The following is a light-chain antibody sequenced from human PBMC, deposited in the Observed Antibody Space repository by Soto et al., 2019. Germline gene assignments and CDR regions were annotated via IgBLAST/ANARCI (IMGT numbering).Light chain of an antibody. J-gene: IGKJ5*01. V-gene: IGKV3-15*01. CDR1: QDVTTN. CDR2: DIS. Sequence: EITMTQFPGILSSSPCDGVTLSCRAAQDVTTNFAWYQQKRGQAPRLLIYDISSRATGVPARFSGSGSGTEFTLSISGLQSEDFAVYFCQQYNNWPFSFGQGTRLEIK. CDR3: QQYNNWPFS.